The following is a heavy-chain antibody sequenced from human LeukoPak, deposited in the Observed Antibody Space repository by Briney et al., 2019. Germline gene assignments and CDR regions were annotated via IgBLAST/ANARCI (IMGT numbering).Heavy chain of an antibody. CDR1: GGSISSGGYY. Sequence: PSETLSLTCTVSGGSISSGGYYWSWIRQHPGKGLEWIGYIYYSGSTYYNPSLKSRVTISVDTSKNQFSLKLSSVTAAVTAVYYCARGLGVGSYELDYWGQGTLVTVSS. CDR3: ARGLGVGSYELDY. V-gene: IGHV4-31*03. CDR2: IYYSGST. D-gene: IGHD1-26*01. J-gene: IGHJ4*02.